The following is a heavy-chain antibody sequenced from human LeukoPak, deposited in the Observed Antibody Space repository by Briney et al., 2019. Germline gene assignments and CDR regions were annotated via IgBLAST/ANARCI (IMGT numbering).Heavy chain of an antibody. CDR3: AVGQQLVTGWFDP. CDR2: INAGNGNT. D-gene: IGHD6-13*01. J-gene: IGHJ5*02. V-gene: IGHV1-3*01. Sequence: ASVKVSCKASGYTFTSYAMHWVRQAPGQRLEWMGWINAGNGNTKYSQKFQGRVTITRDTSASTAYMELSSLRSEDTAVYYCAVGQQLVTGWFDPWGQGTLVTVSS. CDR1: GYTFTSYA.